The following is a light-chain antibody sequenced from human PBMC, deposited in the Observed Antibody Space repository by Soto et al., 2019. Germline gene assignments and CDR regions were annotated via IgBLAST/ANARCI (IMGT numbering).Light chain of an antibody. Sequence: IVMTHAPLSLSVTPGDPASISCSSSQRLLHTNEYNYLDWYLQRPGQSPQILIYLNTNRASGVNDRFSGSGSGTDFTLTISSMQDEDVATYYCKKYNSAPQTCGKGTTGDIK. CDR1: QRLLHTNEYNY. V-gene: IGKV2-28*01. J-gene: IGKJ1*01. CDR3: KKYNSAPQT. CDR2: LNT.